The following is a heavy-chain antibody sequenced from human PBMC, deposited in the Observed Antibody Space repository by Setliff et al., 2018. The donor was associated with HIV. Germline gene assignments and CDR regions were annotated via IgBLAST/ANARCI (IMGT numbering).Heavy chain of an antibody. CDR2: IYYSGST. Sequence: PSETLSLTCTVSGGSISSHYWSWIRQPPGKGLEWIGYIYYSGSTNYNPSLKSRVTISVDNAKNSLYLQMNSLRVEDTAVYYCAKRNDNYDDSGHYFFDYWGQGTLVTVSS. V-gene: IGHV4-59*11. CDR3: AKRNDNYDDSGHYFFDY. CDR1: GGSISSHY. J-gene: IGHJ4*02. D-gene: IGHD3-22*01.